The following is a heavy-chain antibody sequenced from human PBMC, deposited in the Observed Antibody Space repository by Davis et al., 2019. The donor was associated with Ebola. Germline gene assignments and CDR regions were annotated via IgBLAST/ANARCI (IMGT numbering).Heavy chain of an antibody. V-gene: IGHV1-69*10. CDR1: RDTFNKYA. J-gene: IGHJ6*03. D-gene: IGHD6-13*01. CDR3: ANKAGLGGSYVYYYMDV. CDR2: IVPILG. Sequence: SVKVSCKTSRDTFNKYAISWARQAPGQGLEWMGGIVPILGLQQKFQARVTITADKSTSTVYIELSSLGSEDTAVYYCANKAGLGGSYVYYYMDVWGKGTTVTVSS.